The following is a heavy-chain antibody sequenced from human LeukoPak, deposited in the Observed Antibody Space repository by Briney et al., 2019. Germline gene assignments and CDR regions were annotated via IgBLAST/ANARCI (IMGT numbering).Heavy chain of an antibody. CDR2: INTDGSST. CDR1: GFTFSSYW. D-gene: IGHD3-10*01. J-gene: IGHJ6*03. V-gene: IGHV3-74*01. CDR3: ARDHRGSGSRYYYYYMDV. Sequence: PGGSLRLSCAASGFTFSSYWMHWVRQAPGKGLVWVSGINTDGSSTSYADSVKGRFTISRDNAKNTLYLQMNSLRAEDTAVYYCARDHRGSGSRYYYYYMDVWGKGTTVTISS.